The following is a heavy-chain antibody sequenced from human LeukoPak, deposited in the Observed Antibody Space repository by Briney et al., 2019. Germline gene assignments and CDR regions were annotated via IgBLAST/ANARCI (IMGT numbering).Heavy chain of an antibody. Sequence: GGSLRLSCAVSGLTFDGYAVHSVRQAPGKGLEWVSGIRWNSGSIGYADCVKGRFTISRDHAKNTLYLQMNSLRAEDTAVYYWARGGYLSNYWGQGTLVTVSS. D-gene: IGHD1-1*01. CDR2: IRWNSGSI. J-gene: IGHJ4*02. CDR3: ARGGYLSNY. V-gene: IGHV3-9*01. CDR1: GLTFDGYA.